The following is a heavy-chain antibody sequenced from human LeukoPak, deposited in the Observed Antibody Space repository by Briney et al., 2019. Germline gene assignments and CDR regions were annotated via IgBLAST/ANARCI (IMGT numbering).Heavy chain of an antibody. D-gene: IGHD1-7*01. Sequence: PGGSLRLSCAASGFTFSSNAMHWVRQAPGKGLEWVAVISKDGSDKYYPGSVRGRFTISRDNSKNTIYLQMDSLRAEDTAIYYCARDYWWNYDYWGQGTLVTVSS. J-gene: IGHJ4*02. CDR2: ISKDGSDK. V-gene: IGHV3-30-3*01. CDR1: GFTFSSNA. CDR3: ARDYWWNYDY.